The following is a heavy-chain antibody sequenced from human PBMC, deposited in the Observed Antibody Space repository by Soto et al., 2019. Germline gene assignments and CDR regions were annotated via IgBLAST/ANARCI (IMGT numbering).Heavy chain of an antibody. CDR2: ISWNSGSI. CDR3: AKAGYYFSLDYYYMDV. CDR1: GFTFDDYA. D-gene: IGHD3-22*01. V-gene: IGHV3-9*01. Sequence: HPGGSLRLSCAASGFTFDDYAMHWVRQAPGKGLEWVSGISWNSGSIGYADSVKGRFTISRDNAKNSLYLQMNSLRAEDTALYYCAKAGYYFSLDYYYMDVWGKGTTVTVS. J-gene: IGHJ6*03.